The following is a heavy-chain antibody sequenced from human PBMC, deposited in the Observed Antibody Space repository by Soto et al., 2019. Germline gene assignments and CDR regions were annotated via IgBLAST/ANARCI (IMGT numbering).Heavy chain of an antibody. CDR3: ARGYCGGDCYADVAFDI. CDR2: ISSSSSYT. V-gene: IGHV3-11*05. J-gene: IGHJ3*02. D-gene: IGHD2-21*01. Sequence: PGGSLRLSCAASGFTFIDYYMSWIRQAPGKGLEWVSYISSSSSYTNYADSVKGRFTISRDNAKNSLYLQMNSLRAEDTAVYYCARGYCGGDCYADVAFDIWGQGTMVTVSS. CDR1: GFTFIDYY.